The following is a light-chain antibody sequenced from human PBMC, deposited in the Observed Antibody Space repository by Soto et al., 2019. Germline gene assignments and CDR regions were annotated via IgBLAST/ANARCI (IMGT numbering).Light chain of an antibody. J-gene: IGKJ5*01. Sequence: EIVLTQSPATLSLSPGERATLSCRASQSVSSYLAWYQQKPGQAPRLLIYDASNSATGIPARFSASGSGTDFTLTISSLEPEDSAVYYCQQRGNWITFGPGTRLEIK. CDR3: QQRGNWIT. CDR2: DAS. CDR1: QSVSSY. V-gene: IGKV3-11*01.